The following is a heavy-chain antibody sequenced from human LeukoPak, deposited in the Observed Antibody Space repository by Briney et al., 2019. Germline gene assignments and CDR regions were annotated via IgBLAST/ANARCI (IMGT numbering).Heavy chain of an antibody. J-gene: IGHJ4*02. D-gene: IGHD3-9*01. CDR3: SKWGDYDVLTGYYDSDF. Sequence: GGSLRLSCAASGFTFNNYAMSWVRQAPGKGLEWVSAILGSGRSSYYADSVKGRFTISRDNSKNSLFLQMNSLRVEDTALYYCSKWGDYDVLTGYYDSDFWGQGTLVTVSA. CDR1: GFTFNNYA. CDR2: ILGSGRSS. V-gene: IGHV3-23*01.